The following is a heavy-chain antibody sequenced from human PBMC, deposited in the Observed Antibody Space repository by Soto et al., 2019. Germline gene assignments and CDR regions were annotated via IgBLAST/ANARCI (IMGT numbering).Heavy chain of an antibody. D-gene: IGHD4-17*01. CDR3: VRDLSVTTKFDY. J-gene: IGHJ4*02. V-gene: IGHV3-74*01. CDR2: INGDGTTT. Sequence: EVQLVESGGGLVQPGGSLSLSCAASGFTFSSYWMHWVRHAPGTGLVWVSRINGDGTTTGYADFVKGRFSISRDSAKNTLYLQMNSLRAEDTAVYYCVRDLSVTTKFDYWGQGALVNFSA. CDR1: GFTFSSYW.